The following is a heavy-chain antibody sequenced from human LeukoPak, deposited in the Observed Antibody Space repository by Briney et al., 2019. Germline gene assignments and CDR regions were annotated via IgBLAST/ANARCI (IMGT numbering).Heavy chain of an antibody. D-gene: IGHD6-19*01. CDR3: ASLDSSGWHYFDY. V-gene: IGHV4-4*07. CDR1: GGSISSYY. Sequence: SETLSLTCTVSGGSISSYYWSWIRQPAGKGLEWIGRIYTSGSTNYNPSLKGRVTISLDTSKNHLSLKLSSVTAADTAVYYCASLDSSGWHYFDYWGQGTLVTVSS. J-gene: IGHJ4*02. CDR2: IYTSGST.